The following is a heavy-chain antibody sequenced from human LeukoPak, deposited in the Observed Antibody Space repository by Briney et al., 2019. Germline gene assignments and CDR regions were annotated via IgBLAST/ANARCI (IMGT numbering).Heavy chain of an antibody. CDR1: GFTFSSHG. Sequence: GGSLRLSCAASGFTFSSHGMSWVRQAPGKGLEWVSTISGSGDYTYYADSVKGRFTISRDNSKNTLYLQMKSLRAEDTAVYYCAKGGGYEAQYYYYYLDVWGKGTTVTISS. V-gene: IGHV3-23*01. CDR3: AKGGGYEAQYYYYYLDV. J-gene: IGHJ6*03. CDR2: ISGSGDYT. D-gene: IGHD5-12*01.